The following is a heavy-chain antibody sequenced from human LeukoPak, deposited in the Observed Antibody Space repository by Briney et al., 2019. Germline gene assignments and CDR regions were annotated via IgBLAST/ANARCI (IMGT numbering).Heavy chain of an antibody. D-gene: IGHD3-22*01. CDR2: IYSGGST. CDR1: GFTVCSNY. J-gene: IGHJ4*02. V-gene: IGHV3-53*01. Sequence: GGSLRLSCAASGFTVCSNYMSWVRQAPGGGLEWVSVIYSGGSTYYADSVKGRFTISRDNSKDTLYLQMNSLRAEDTAVYYCASIPYYYDSSGYYAFDYWGQGTLVTVSS. CDR3: ASIPYYYDSSGYYAFDY.